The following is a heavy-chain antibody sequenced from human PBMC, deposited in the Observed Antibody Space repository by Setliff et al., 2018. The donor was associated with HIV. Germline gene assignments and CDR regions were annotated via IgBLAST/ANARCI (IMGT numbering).Heavy chain of an antibody. D-gene: IGHD6-19*01. CDR2: VYSSGST. CDR3: ASGQWLEHAFDI. Sequence: KPSETLSLTCTVSGGSIGIRSYFWGWIRQPPGKGLEWIGSVYSSGSTYYNPSLKSRVTVSVDTSKDPFSLRLSSVTVADTAVYYCASGQWLEHAFDIWGQGTVVTVSS. CDR1: GGSIGIRSYF. J-gene: IGHJ3*02. V-gene: IGHV4-39*01.